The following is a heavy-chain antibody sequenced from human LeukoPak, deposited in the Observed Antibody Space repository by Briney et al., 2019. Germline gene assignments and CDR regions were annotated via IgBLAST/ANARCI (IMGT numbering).Heavy chain of an antibody. D-gene: IGHD3-22*01. Sequence: PGGSLRVSCAASGFIFRRYAMSWVRQALGKGLEWVSAISGSGGSTYYADSVKGRFTISRDNSENTLYLQMNSLRAEDTAVYYCAKAYYYDSSGYYIFDYWGQGTLVTVSS. V-gene: IGHV3-23*01. CDR3: AKAYYYDSSGYYIFDY. J-gene: IGHJ4*02. CDR1: GFIFRRYA. CDR2: ISGSGGST.